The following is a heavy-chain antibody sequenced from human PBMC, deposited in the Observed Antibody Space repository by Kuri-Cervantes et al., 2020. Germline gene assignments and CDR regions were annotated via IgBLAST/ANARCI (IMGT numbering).Heavy chain of an antibody. D-gene: IGHD5-12*01. Sequence: ASVKVSCKASGYTFTSYAMHWVRQPPGQRREWMGLSNAGNGNTKYSQKFQGRVTITRDTSASTAYMELSSLRSEHTAVYYCARGGYSGPFDYWGQGTLVTVSS. CDR2: SNAGNGNT. J-gene: IGHJ4*02. CDR3: ARGGYSGPFDY. CDR1: GYTFTSYA. V-gene: IGHV1-3*01.